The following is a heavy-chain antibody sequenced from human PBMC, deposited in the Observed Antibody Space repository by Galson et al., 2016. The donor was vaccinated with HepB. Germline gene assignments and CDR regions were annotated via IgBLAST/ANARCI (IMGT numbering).Heavy chain of an antibody. CDR3: ARASCDFPTNFDY. J-gene: IGHJ4*02. Sequence: SVKVSCKASGYRFTTYGITWVRQAPGQGLQWLGWVSVYNGDKKYTPRLQGRVAMTTDTSTTTTYLELKRLPTHATAVYFCARASCDFPTNFDYSGQGTLVTVSS. CDR1: GYRFTTYG. D-gene: IGHD3/OR15-3a*01. V-gene: IGHV1-18*01. CDR2: VSVYNGDK.